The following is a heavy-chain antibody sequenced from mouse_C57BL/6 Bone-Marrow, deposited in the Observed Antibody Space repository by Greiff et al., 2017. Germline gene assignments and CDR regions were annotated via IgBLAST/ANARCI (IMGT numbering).Heavy chain of an antibody. D-gene: IGHD1-1*01. V-gene: IGHV1-15*01. J-gene: IGHJ3*01. CDR2: IDPETGGT. Sequence: QVQLKQSGAELVRPGASVTLSCKASGYTFTDYEMHWVKQTPVHGLEWIGAIDPETGGTAYNQKFKGKAILTADKSSSTAYMELRRLTSEGSAVYYCTVYYYGSSWSWFAYWGQGTLVTVSA. CDR1: GYTFTDYE. CDR3: TVYYYGSSWSWFAY.